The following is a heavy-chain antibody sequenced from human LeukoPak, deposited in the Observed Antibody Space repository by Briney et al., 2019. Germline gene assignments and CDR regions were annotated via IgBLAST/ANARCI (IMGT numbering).Heavy chain of an antibody. Sequence: GASVKVSCKASGYTFTSYGISWVRQAPGQGLEWMGWISAYNGNTNYAQKLQGRVTMTTDTSTSTAYMELRSLRSDDTAVYYCARAIRKYYYDSSGYYWEYYFDYWGQGTLVTVSS. CDR2: ISAYNGNT. CDR1: GYTFTSYG. V-gene: IGHV1-18*01. CDR3: ARAIRKYYYDSSGYYWEYYFDY. J-gene: IGHJ4*02. D-gene: IGHD3-22*01.